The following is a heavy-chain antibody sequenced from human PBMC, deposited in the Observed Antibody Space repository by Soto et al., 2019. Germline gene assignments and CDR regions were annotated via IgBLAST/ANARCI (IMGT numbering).Heavy chain of an antibody. V-gene: IGHV3-21*01. Sequence: GGSLRLSCAASGFTFSIYSMNWVRQAPGKGLEWVSSISSSSSYIYYADSVKGRFTISRDNAKNSLYLQMNSLRAEDTAVYYCATMDKLGIVPPGWHWGQGTLVTVSS. CDR1: GFTFSIYS. J-gene: IGHJ4*02. CDR2: ISSSSSYI. D-gene: IGHD7-27*01. CDR3: ATMDKLGIVPPGWH.